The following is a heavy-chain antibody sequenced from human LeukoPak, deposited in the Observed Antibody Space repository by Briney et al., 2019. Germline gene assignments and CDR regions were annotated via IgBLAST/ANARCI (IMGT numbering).Heavy chain of an antibody. D-gene: IGHD5-12*01. V-gene: IGHV4-39*01. CDR3: ARPQGVASVWDFEY. Sequence: PSETLSLTCTVSGASITSGSYYWGWIRQPPGRGLEWIGSIYYSGSTYYNPSLKSRVTISVDTSKNQFSLEVRSVTAADTAVYYCARPQGVASVWDFEYWGQGTLVTVSS. CDR2: IYYSGST. CDR1: GASITSGSYY. J-gene: IGHJ4*02.